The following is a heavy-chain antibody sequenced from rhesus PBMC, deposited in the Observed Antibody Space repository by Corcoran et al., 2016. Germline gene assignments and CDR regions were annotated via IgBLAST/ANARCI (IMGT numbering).Heavy chain of an antibody. J-gene: IGHJ4*01. CDR3: ARRFGGGYSY. D-gene: IGHD5-24*01. Sequence: QVQLQESGPGLVKPSETLSLTCAVPGGSISDSYYWSWIRQPPGQGLEWIGYFYGGGGSTYYNPSLKSRVTISTDTSKNQFSLKLSSVTAADTAVYYCARRFGGGYSYWGQGVLVTVSS. CDR1: GGSISDSYY. CDR2: FYGGGGST. V-gene: IGHV4-106*01.